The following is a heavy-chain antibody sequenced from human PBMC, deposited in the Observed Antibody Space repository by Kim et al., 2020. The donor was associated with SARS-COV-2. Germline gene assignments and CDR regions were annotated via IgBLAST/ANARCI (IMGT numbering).Heavy chain of an antibody. CDR3: TRGARPRVMDV. CDR2: VRGKAYGGTT. Sequence: GGSLRLSCLGSGFTFSDYAMSWVRLAPGKGLEWVGFVRGKAYGGTTEYAASVKGRFTISRDDSKSIAYLQMNSLKADDTAVYYCTRGARPRVMDVWGQGTTVTVSS. D-gene: IGHD1-1*01. V-gene: IGHV3-49*04. CDR1: GFTFSDYA. J-gene: IGHJ6*02.